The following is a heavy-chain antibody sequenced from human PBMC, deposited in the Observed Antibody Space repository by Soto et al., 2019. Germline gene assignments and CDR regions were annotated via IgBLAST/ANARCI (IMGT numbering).Heavy chain of an antibody. D-gene: IGHD6-19*01. Sequence: EVQLLESGGGLVQPGGSLRLSCAASGFTFNSFAMSWVRQAPGKGLEWVSAISGSGGSTYYADSVKGRFTISRDNSKNTLYLQMNSLRAEDTAVDYCADSGWSRTHYYYYGMDVWGQGTTVTVSS. CDR3: ADSGWSRTHYYYYGMDV. J-gene: IGHJ6*02. CDR2: ISGSGGST. CDR1: GFTFNSFA. V-gene: IGHV3-23*01.